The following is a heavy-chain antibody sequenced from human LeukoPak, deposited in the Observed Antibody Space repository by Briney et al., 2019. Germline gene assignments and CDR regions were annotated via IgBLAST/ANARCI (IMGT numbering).Heavy chain of an antibody. CDR1: GFTFSSHW. CDR3: ARRVVPIITAPHFDY. CDR2: IKQDGSDI. V-gene: IGHV3-7*01. Sequence: GGSLRLSCAASGFTFSSHWMSWVRQAPGKGLEWVANIKQDGSDIYYVDSVKGRFTISRDNAKNVLYLQMNSLRAEDTAVYYCARRVVPIITAPHFDYWGQGTLVTVSS. D-gene: IGHD2-2*01. J-gene: IGHJ4*02.